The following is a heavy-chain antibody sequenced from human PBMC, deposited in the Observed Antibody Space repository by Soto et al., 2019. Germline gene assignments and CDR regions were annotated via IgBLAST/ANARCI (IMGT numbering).Heavy chain of an antibody. J-gene: IGHJ5*01. V-gene: IGHV1-69*05. D-gene: IGHD3-22*01. CDR3: AGDLSKGGSGYYSVPNWFDS. CDR2: IIPIFGTA. CDR1: GGTFSSYA. Sequence: ASVKVSCKASGGTFSSYAISWVRQAPGQGLEWMGGIIPIFGTANYAQKFQGRVTITTDESTSTAYMELSSLRSEDTAVYYCAGDLSKGGSGYYSVPNWFDSWGQGTLVTVSS.